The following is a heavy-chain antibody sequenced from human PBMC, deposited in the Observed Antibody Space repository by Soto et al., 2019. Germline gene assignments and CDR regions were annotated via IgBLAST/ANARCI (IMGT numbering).Heavy chain of an antibody. Sequence: EVQLLESGGGLVQPGGSLRLSCAASGFTFSSYAMSWVRQAPGKGLEWVSAISGSGGSTYYADSVKGRFTISRDNPKNTLYLQMNSLRAEDTAVYYCAKGPVELLFSSSWYFHYFDYWGQGTLVTVSS. J-gene: IGHJ4*02. CDR2: ISGSGGST. D-gene: IGHD6-13*01. CDR1: GFTFSSYA. V-gene: IGHV3-23*01. CDR3: AKGPVELLFSSSWYFHYFDY.